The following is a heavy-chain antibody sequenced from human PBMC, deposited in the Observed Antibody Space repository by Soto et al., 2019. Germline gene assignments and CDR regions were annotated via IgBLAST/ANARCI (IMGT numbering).Heavy chain of an antibody. Sequence: GGSLRLSCAASGFTFSSYAMSWVRQAPGKGLEWVSAISGSGGSTYYADSVKGRFTISRDNSKNTLYLQMNSLRAEDTAVYYCAKDGRRSSGWHDAFDIWGQGTMVTVSS. V-gene: IGHV3-23*01. CDR3: AKDGRRSSGWHDAFDI. D-gene: IGHD6-19*01. CDR1: GFTFSSYA. CDR2: ISGSGGST. J-gene: IGHJ3*02.